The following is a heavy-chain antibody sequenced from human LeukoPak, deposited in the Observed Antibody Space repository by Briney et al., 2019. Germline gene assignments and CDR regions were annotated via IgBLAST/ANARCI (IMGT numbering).Heavy chain of an antibody. J-gene: IGHJ4*02. CDR3: AKVGYCSSTSCYWRGTYYFDY. D-gene: IGHD2-2*01. CDR2: ISGSGGST. Sequence: GGSLRLSCAASGFTFSSYAMSRVRQAPGKGLEWVSAISGSGGSTYYADSVKGRFTISRDNSKNTLYLQMNSLRAEDTAVYYCAKVGYCSSTSCYWRGTYYFDYWGQGTLVTVSS. CDR1: GFTFSSYA. V-gene: IGHV3-23*01.